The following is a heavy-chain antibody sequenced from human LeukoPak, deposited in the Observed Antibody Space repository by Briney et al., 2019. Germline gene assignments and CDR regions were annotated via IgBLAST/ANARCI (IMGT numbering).Heavy chain of an antibody. V-gene: IGHV3-30*02. CDR2: IQYDDSIE. Sequence: PGGSLRLSCAASGFTFSTFGMNWVRQAPDKGLEWVAFIQYDDSIEYYADSVKGRFTISRDNSKNTLYLQMNSLRGDDTAVYYCAKDQGVVGSYDYWGHGTLATVSS. CDR3: AKDQGVVGSYDY. J-gene: IGHJ4*01. CDR1: GFTFSTFG. D-gene: IGHD3-10*01.